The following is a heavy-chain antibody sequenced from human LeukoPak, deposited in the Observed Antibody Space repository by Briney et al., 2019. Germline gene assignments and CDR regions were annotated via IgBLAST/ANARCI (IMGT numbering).Heavy chain of an antibody. Sequence: GGSLRLSCAASGFTFSSYGMHWVRQAPGKGLEWVAVISYDGSNKYYADSVKGRFTISRDNSKNTLYLQMNSLRTEDTAVYYCAKDQPYSGSYSYFDYWGQGTLVTVSS. CDR3: AKDQPYSGSYSYFDY. CDR1: GFTFSSYG. CDR2: ISYDGSNK. D-gene: IGHD1-26*01. V-gene: IGHV3-30*18. J-gene: IGHJ4*02.